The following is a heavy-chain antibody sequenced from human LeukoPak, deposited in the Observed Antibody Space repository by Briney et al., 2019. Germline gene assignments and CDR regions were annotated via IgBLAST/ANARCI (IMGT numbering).Heavy chain of an antibody. CDR1: GGSININNYY. CDR2: MYHSWST. CDR3: ARAAGGWDKYYYYYVDV. Sequence: PSETLSLTCTVSGGSININNYYWVWIRQPPGKGLEWIRSMYHSWSTYHNPSLKGRVTIALDTSKNQFSLKLSSVTAADTAVYYCARAAGGWDKYYYYYVDVWGKGTTVTVSS. V-gene: IGHV4-39*07. J-gene: IGHJ6*03. D-gene: IGHD1-26*01.